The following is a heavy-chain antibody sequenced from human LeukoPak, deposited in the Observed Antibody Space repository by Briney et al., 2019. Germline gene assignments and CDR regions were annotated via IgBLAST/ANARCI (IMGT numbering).Heavy chain of an antibody. V-gene: IGHV4-34*01. Sequence: SETLSLTCAVHGGSFSGYYWSWIRQPPGKGLEWIGEINHSGSTNYNPSLKSRVTMSVDTSKNQFSLKLSSVTAADTAVYYCASTNVGYTYSSGWYSAEYFQHWGQGTLVTVSS. J-gene: IGHJ1*01. CDR3: ASTNVGYTYSSGWYSAEYFQH. D-gene: IGHD6-19*01. CDR1: GGSFSGYY. CDR2: INHSGST.